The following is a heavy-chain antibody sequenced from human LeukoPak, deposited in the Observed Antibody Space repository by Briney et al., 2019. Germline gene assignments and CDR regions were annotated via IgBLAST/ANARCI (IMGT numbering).Heavy chain of an antibody. Sequence: GASVKDSCKASGYTFTTSYMFWVRQAPGPRLESMRIINPSGASTSYAQKFQGRVTMTTDMSTSTVYMELSSLRSEDTAGYYCARGYSGYPYYFDYWGQGTLVTVSS. D-gene: IGHD5-12*01. V-gene: IGHV1-46*01. J-gene: IGHJ4*02. CDR1: GYTFTTSY. CDR2: INPSGAST. CDR3: ARGYSGYPYYFDY.